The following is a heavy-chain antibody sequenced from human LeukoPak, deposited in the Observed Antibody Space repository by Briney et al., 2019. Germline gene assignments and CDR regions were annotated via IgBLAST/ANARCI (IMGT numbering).Heavy chain of an antibody. Sequence: GGSLRLSCAASGITFTGSSMTWVRQAPGKGLEWVSSISSSGSYIYFADSLKGRFTISRDNAKNSLYLQMNSLRAEDTAVYYCARADTTGGYYFDYWGQGTLVTVSS. CDR2: ISSSGSYI. CDR1: GITFTGSS. CDR3: ARADTTGGYYFDY. J-gene: IGHJ4*02. D-gene: IGHD4-17*01. V-gene: IGHV3-21*01.